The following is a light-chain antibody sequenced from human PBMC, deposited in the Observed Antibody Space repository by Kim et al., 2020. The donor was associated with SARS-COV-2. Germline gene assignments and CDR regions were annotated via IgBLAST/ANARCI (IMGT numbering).Light chain of an antibody. CDR3: RAWDSSTVV. CDR1: ELGDKY. J-gene: IGLJ2*01. V-gene: IGLV3-1*01. CDR2: QDT. Sequence: SYELTQPPSVSVSPGQTATITCSGDELGDKYASWYQQKPGQSPVLVIYQDTKRPSGIPERFSGSNSGNTATLTISGTQAMDEADFYCRAWDSSTVVFGGGTQLTVL.